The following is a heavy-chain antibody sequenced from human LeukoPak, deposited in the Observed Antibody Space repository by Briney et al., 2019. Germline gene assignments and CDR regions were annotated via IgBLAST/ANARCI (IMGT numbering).Heavy chain of an antibody. CDR1: GFTFSDYW. Sequence: PGGSLRLSCAASGFTFSDYWMHWVRQAPGKGLVWVSRINSDESSTTYADSVKGRFTISRDNAKNSLYLQMNSLRAEDTAVYYCAREGSHFDYWGQGTLVTVSS. J-gene: IGHJ4*02. V-gene: IGHV3-74*01. CDR3: AREGSHFDY. CDR2: INSDESST.